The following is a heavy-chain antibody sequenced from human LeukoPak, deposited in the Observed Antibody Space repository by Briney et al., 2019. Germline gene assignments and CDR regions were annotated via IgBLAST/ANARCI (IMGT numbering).Heavy chain of an antibody. CDR3: AKDDIY. CDR2: ITGSGATT. D-gene: IGHD5-12*01. V-gene: IGHV3-23*01. Sequence: GSLRLSCAASGFTFSSHAMSWVRQAPGKGLEWVSAITGSGATTYYTDSVKGRFTISRDNSKNTLYLQMNSLRAEDTALYYCAKDDIYWGQGTLVTVSS. J-gene: IGHJ4*02. CDR1: GFTFSSHA.